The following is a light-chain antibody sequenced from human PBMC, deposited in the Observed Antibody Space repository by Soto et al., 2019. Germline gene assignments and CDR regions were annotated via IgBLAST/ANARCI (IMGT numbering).Light chain of an antibody. CDR3: QQRSNWPLNT. CDR1: QSLSSSY. J-gene: IGKJ5*01. V-gene: IGKV3-11*01. Sequence: EIVLTQSPGTLSFSPGERATLSCRAIQSLSSSYLAWYQQKPGQAPRLLIYDASNRATGIPARFSGSGSGTDFTLTISSLEPEDFAVYYCQQRSNWPLNTFGQGTRLEIK. CDR2: DAS.